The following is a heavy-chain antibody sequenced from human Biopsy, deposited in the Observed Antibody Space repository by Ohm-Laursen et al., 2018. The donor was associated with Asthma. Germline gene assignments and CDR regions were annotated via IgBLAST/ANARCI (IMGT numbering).Heavy chain of an antibody. CDR2: IWFDGSNK. J-gene: IGHJ4*02. CDR3: GRERSYMVDY. V-gene: IGHV3-33*08. CDR1: GFTFSSYG. D-gene: IGHD3-10*01. Sequence: SSLRLSCAASGFTFSSYGMHWVRQAPGKGLEWVADIWFDGSNKHYADSVKGRFTISRDNSKNTLYLQMNSLRAEDTALYYCGRERSYMVDYWGQGTLVIVSS.